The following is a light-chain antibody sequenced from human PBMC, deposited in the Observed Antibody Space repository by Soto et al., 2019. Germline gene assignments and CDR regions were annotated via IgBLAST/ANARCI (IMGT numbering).Light chain of an antibody. CDR1: QRIARN. J-gene: IGKJ1*01. V-gene: IGKV3-15*01. CDR2: AAS. Sequence: EVVMTQSPATLSVSPGERATLSCRASQRIARNLAWYQQKPGQAPRLLIYAASTRATGIPARFSGSGSGTEFTLIISSLQSEDSAVYYCQPYNNWPRTFGQGTKVEIK. CDR3: QPYNNWPRT.